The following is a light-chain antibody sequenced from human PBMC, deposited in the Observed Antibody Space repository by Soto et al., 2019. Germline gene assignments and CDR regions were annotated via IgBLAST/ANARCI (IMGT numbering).Light chain of an antibody. Sequence: DIQMTQSPSSLSASVGDRVTITCRASQGISNYLAWYQQKPGKVPKLLLYAASTLQSGVPSRFSGSGSGTAFTLTISSLQPEDVATYYWQKYNSAPQTFGQGTKVDIK. CDR3: QKYNSAPQT. J-gene: IGKJ1*01. CDR1: QGISNY. CDR2: AAS. V-gene: IGKV1-27*01.